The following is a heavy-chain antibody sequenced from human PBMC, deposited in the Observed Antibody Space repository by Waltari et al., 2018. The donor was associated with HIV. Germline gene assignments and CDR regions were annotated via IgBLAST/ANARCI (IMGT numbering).Heavy chain of an antibody. V-gene: IGHV3-73*01. D-gene: IGHD6-19*01. J-gene: IGHJ4*02. CDR2: IRTKANSYAT. Sequence: EVQLVESGGGLVQPGWYLKLSCDRSGFPFSGFTRHWVRQAAGKGLEWCVLIRTKANSYATAYAASVKGRFIISRDDSKHTAYLQMNNLKTEDTAVYYCTRLVAAVAGTGYWGQGTLVTVSS. CDR3: TRLVAAVAGTGY. CDR1: GFPFSGFT.